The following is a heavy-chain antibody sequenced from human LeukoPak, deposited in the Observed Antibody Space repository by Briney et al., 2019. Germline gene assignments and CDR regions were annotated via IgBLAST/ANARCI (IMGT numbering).Heavy chain of an antibody. V-gene: IGHV3-23*01. CDR3: AKPEYYDSSGYSHREYHFDY. Sequence: TGGSLRLSCAASGFTFSSYGMHWVRQAPGKGLEWVSAISGSGGSTYYADSVKGRFTISRDNSKNTLYLQMNSLRAEDTAVYYCAKPEYYDSSGYSHREYHFDYWGQGTLVTVSS. CDR1: GFTFSSYG. J-gene: IGHJ4*02. D-gene: IGHD3-22*01. CDR2: ISGSGGST.